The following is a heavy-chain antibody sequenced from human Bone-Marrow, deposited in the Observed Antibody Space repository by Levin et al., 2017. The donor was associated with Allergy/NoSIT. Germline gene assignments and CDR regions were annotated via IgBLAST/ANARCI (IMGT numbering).Heavy chain of an antibody. J-gene: IGHJ6*02. D-gene: IGHD2-8*02. CDR2: VSDGGENT. Sequence: PGGSLRLFCAASGFTFSNFPMAWVRQAPGKGLESIASVSDGGENTYYKDSVKGRFTISRDNSKNMVYLQMGSLRTEDTAVYYCAKILSRVVSYYYGLDAWGQGTTVTVSS. V-gene: IGHV3-23*01. CDR3: AKILSRVVSYYYGLDA. CDR1: GFTFSNFP.